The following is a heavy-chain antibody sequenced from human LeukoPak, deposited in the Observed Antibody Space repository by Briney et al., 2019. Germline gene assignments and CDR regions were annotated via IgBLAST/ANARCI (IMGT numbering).Heavy chain of an antibody. Sequence: HPGRSLRPSCAASGFTFSSYGMHWVRQAPGKGLEWVAVISYDGSNKYYADSVKGRFTISRDNSKNTLYLQMNSLRAEDTAVYYCALEGYYGSGSYYPWGYYYYYGMDVWGQGTTVTVSS. CDR1: GFTFSSYG. CDR2: ISYDGSNK. D-gene: IGHD3-10*01. CDR3: ALEGYYGSGSYYPWGYYYYYGMDV. V-gene: IGHV3-30*03. J-gene: IGHJ6*02.